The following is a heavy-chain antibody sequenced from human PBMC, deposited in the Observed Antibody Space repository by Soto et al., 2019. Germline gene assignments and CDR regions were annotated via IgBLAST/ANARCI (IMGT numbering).Heavy chain of an antibody. V-gene: IGHV3-9*01. Sequence: EVHLVESGGGLVQPGRSLRLSCAASGFTFDHYAMHWVRQAPGKGLEWVSGINWNSGSVRYADSVKGRFTISRDNAKNTLHLQMNSLRVEDTAVFHCAKGLGNAKEVWGQGTTVTVSS. CDR1: GFTFDHYA. D-gene: IGHD2-8*01. CDR2: INWNSGSV. J-gene: IGHJ6*02. CDR3: AKGLGNAKEV.